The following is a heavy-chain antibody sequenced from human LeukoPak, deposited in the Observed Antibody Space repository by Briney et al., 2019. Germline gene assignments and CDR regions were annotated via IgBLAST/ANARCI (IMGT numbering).Heavy chain of an antibody. CDR1: GFTFSSYS. D-gene: IGHD3-3*01. V-gene: IGHV3-48*01. CDR3: ARDSSGYDFWSGYYTWPKGDAFDI. CDR2: ISSSSSTI. J-gene: IGHJ3*02. Sequence: GGSLRLSCAASGFTFSSYSMNWVRQAPGKGLEWVSYISSSSSTIYYADSVKGRFTFSRDNAKNSLYPQMNSLRAEDTAVYYCARDSSGYDFWSGYYTWPKGDAFDIWGQGTMVTVSS.